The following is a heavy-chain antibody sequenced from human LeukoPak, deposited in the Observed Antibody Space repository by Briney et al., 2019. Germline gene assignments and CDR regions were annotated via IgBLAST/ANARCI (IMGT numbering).Heavy chain of an antibody. CDR3: ASEPSYFDY. CDR2: ISYDGSNK. V-gene: IGHV3-30-3*01. Sequence: GGSLRLSCAASGFTFSKYAMNWVRQAPGKGLEWVAVISYDGSNKYYADSVKGRFTISRDNSKNTLYLQMNSLRAEDTAVYYCASEPSYFDYWGQGTLVTVSS. CDR1: GFTFSKYA. J-gene: IGHJ4*02.